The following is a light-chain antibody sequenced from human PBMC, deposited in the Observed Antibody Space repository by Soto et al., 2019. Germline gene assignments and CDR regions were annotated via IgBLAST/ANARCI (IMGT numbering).Light chain of an antibody. J-gene: IGKJ5*01. CDR3: QQYNNWPPIT. CDR1: QGVSSN. V-gene: IGKV3-15*01. CDR2: GAS. Sequence: ELVMTKSPATLSLSPGERATLSCRASQGVSSNLAWYQQKPGQAPRLLIYGASTRATGIPARFSGSGSGTEFTLTISSLQSEDFAVYYCQQYNNWPPITFGQGTRLEIK.